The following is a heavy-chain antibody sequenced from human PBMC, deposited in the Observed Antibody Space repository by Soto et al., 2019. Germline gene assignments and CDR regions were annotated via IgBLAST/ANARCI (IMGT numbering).Heavy chain of an antibody. Sequence: GGSLRLSCAASGFTFSSYGMHWVRQAPGKGLEWVAVIWYDGSNKYYADSVKGRFTISRDNSKNTLYLQMNSLRAEDTAVYYCAREKCSGGSCYSVFDYWGQGTLVTVSS. CDR1: GFTFSSYG. CDR2: IWYDGSNK. J-gene: IGHJ4*02. D-gene: IGHD2-15*01. CDR3: AREKCSGGSCYSVFDY. V-gene: IGHV3-33*01.